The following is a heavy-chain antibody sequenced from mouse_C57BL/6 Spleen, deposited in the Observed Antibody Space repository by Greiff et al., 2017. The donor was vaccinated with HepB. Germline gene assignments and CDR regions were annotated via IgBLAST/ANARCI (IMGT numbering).Heavy chain of an antibody. J-gene: IGHJ1*03. Sequence: QVQLKQPGAELVKPGASVKLSCKASGYTFTSYWMHWVKQRPGRGLEWIGRIDPNSGGTKYNEKFKSKATLTVDKPSSTAYMQLSSLTSEDSAVYYCARFITTGGRYFDVWGTGTTVTVSS. V-gene: IGHV1-72*01. D-gene: IGHD1-1*01. CDR2: IDPNSGGT. CDR3: ARFITTGGRYFDV. CDR1: GYTFTSYW.